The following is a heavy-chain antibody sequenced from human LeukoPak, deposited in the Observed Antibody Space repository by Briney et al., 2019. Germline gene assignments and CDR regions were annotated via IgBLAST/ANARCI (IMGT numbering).Heavy chain of an antibody. J-gene: IGHJ4*02. V-gene: IGHV3-48*01. CDR1: GFTFSTYS. Sequence: PGGSLRLSCAASGFTFSTYSMNWVRQAPGKGLEWVSYISSSGTTIYYADSVKGRFTISRDNAKNSLYLQMNSLRAEDTAVYYCARVIRGYTTDYWGQGTLVTVSS. CDR2: ISSSGTTI. CDR3: ARVIRGYTTDY. D-gene: IGHD5-18*01.